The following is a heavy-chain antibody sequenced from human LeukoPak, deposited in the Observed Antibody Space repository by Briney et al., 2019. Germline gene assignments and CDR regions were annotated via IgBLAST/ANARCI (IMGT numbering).Heavy chain of an antibody. Sequence: SETLSLTCTVSGGSISSSSYYWGWIRQPPGKGLEWIGSIYYSGSTYYNPSLKSRVTISVDTSKNQFSLKLSSVAAADTAVYYCANSVAAAAQFDYWGQGTLVTVSS. CDR1: GGSISSSSYY. J-gene: IGHJ4*02. CDR2: IYYSGST. CDR3: ANSVAAAAQFDY. D-gene: IGHD6-13*01. V-gene: IGHV4-39*01.